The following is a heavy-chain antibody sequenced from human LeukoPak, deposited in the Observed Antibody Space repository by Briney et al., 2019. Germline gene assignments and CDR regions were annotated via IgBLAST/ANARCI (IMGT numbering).Heavy chain of an antibody. CDR2: IKQDRSEN. J-gene: IGHJ4*02. CDR1: GFTFSSYW. D-gene: IGHD6-6*01. V-gene: IGHV3-7*04. Sequence: GGSPRLSCAASGFTFSSYWMSWVRQAPGKGLEWVANIKQDRSENYYVDSVKGRFTISRDNAKNSLYLQMNSLRAEDTAVYYCARGSIAARPYYFDYWGQGTLVTVSS. CDR3: ARGSIAARPYYFDY.